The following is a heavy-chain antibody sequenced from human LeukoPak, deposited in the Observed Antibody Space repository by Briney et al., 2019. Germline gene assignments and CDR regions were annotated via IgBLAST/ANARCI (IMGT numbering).Heavy chain of an antibody. CDR2: LYYGVST. CDR1: GFTVSTNC. D-gene: IGHD4-17*01. J-gene: IGHJ4*02. Sequence: AGGSLRLSCAASGFTVSTNCMTWVRQAPGKGLEWVSVLYYGVSTFYKDSVKGRFTTSGDNFKNTVYLQMNSLRAEDTAVYYCARGRQNYGDYPYWGQGTLVTVSS. V-gene: IGHV3-53*01. CDR3: ARGRQNYGDYPY.